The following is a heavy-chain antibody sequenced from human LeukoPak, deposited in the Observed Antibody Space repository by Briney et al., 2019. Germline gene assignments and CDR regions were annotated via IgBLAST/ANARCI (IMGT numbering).Heavy chain of an antibody. J-gene: IGHJ6*02. CDR3: AGEAVAQDYYYYYGMDV. CDR1: GFTFSSYW. CDR2: IKQDGSEK. V-gene: IGHV3-7*01. D-gene: IGHD6-19*01. Sequence: PGGSLRLSCAASGFTFSSYWMSWVRQAPGKGLEWVANIKQDGSEKYYVDSVKGRFTISRDNAKNSLYLQMNSLRAEDTAVYYCAGEAVAQDYYYYYGMDVWGQGTTVTVSS.